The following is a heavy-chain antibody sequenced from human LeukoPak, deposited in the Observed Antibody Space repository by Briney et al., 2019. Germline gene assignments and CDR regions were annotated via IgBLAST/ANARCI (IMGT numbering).Heavy chain of an antibody. CDR1: GFTFSSYS. V-gene: IGHV3-21*01. CDR3: ARVMVGATLFDY. D-gene: IGHD1-26*01. Sequence: GGPRSLSGAASGFTFSSYSINWVRQAPGKGLEWVSSISSSSSYIYYADSVKGRFTISRDNAKNSLYLQMNSLRAEDTAVYYCARVMVGATLFDYWGQGTLVTVSS. J-gene: IGHJ4*02. CDR2: ISSSSSYI.